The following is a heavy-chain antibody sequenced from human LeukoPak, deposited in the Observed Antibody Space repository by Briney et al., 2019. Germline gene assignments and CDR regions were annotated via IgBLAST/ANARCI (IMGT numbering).Heavy chain of an antibody. J-gene: IGHJ4*02. CDR2: IYYSGST. CDR3: ARENVDTAMGTFDY. D-gene: IGHD5-18*01. Sequence: PSETLSLTCTVSGGSISSYYWSWIRQPPGKGLEWIGYIYYSGSTYYNPSLKSRVTISVDTSKNQFSLKLSSVTAADTAVYYCARENVDTAMGTFDYWGQGTLVTVSS. V-gene: IGHV4-59*01. CDR1: GGSISSYY.